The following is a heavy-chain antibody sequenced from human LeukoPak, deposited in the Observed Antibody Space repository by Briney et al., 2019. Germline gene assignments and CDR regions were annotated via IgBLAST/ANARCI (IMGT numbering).Heavy chain of an antibody. Sequence: GGSLRLSCAASGFTFSSYAMSWVRQAPGKGLEWVSVIYSGGSTYYADSVKGRFTISRDNSKNTLYLQMNSLRAEDTAVYYCARDEVGYYGSGTPQDYWGQGTLVTVSS. CDR3: ARDEVGYYGSGTPQDY. D-gene: IGHD3-10*01. J-gene: IGHJ4*02. CDR2: IYSGGST. CDR1: GFTFSSYA. V-gene: IGHV3-66*01.